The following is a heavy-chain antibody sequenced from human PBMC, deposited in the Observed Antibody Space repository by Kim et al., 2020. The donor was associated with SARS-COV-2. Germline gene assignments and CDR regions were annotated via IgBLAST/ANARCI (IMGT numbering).Heavy chain of an antibody. D-gene: IGHD2-15*01. V-gene: IGHV3-23*01. Sequence: VKGRFTISRDTSKNTLYLQRNSLRAEDTAVYYCAKDADCSGGSCYPYYFDYWGQGTLVTVSS. CDR3: AKDADCSGGSCYPYYFDY. J-gene: IGHJ4*02.